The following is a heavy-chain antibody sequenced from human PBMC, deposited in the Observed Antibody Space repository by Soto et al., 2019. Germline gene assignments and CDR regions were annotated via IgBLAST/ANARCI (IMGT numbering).Heavy chain of an antibody. CDR2: IYYSGST. V-gene: IGHV4-59*01. D-gene: IGHD4-4*01. CDR1: GGSISNYY. J-gene: IGHJ6*02. CDR3: ARVISNHGYYAMDV. Sequence: TLSLTCIVSGGSISNYYWSWIRQPPGKGLEWIGYIYYSGSTNYNPSLQSRVTISVDTSKNQFSLKLSSVTAADTAVYYCARVISNHGYYAMDVWGQGTTVTVSS.